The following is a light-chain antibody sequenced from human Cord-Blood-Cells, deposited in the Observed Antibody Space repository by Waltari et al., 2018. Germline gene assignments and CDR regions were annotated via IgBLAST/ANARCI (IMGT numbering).Light chain of an antibody. J-gene: IGKJ1*01. CDR2: DAS. Sequence: EIVLTQSPATLSLSPGERATLSCRASQSVSSYLAWYQQKPGQAPRLLIYDASNRATGIPARFSGGGSGTDFTLTISSLEPEEFAVYYCQQRSNWLWTFGQGTKVEIK. V-gene: IGKV3-11*01. CDR1: QSVSSY. CDR3: QQRSNWLWT.